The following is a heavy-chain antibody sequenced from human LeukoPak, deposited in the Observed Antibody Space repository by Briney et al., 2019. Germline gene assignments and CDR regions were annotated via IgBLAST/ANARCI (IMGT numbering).Heavy chain of an antibody. CDR3: ARDNRRYCXSTSCYXT. V-gene: IGHV3-23*01. J-gene: IGHJ5*02. CDR1: GFTFSSYA. CDR2: ISGSGGST. Sequence: PGGSLRLSCAASGFTFSSYAMSWVRQAPGKGLEWVSAISGSGGSTYYADSVKGRLTISRDNSKNTLYLQMNSLRAEDTAVYYCARDNRRYCXSTSCYXTWGQGTLVTV. D-gene: IGHD2-2*01.